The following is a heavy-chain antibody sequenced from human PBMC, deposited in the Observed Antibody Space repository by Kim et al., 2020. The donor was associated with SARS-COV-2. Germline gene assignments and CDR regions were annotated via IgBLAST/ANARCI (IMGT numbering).Heavy chain of an antibody. D-gene: IGHD1-26*01. CDR1: GYTITDYY. J-gene: IGHJ5*02. V-gene: IGHV1-2*06. Sequence: ASVKVSCQASGYTITDYYMHWVRQAPGQGLEWMGRITPKSGGTNYAQKFQGRVTMTMDTSIRTAYMELSRLTSDDTAVYYCAKDSASWARERFDPWGQGTLVTVSS. CDR3: AKDSASWARERFDP. CDR2: ITPKSGGT.